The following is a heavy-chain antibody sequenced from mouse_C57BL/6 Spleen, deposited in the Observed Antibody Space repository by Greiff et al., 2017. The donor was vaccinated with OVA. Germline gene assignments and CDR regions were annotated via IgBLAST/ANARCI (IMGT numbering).Heavy chain of an antibody. J-gene: IGHJ4*01. D-gene: IGHD1-1*01. CDR3: ARGTDGSPSYAMDY. Sequence: EVKLVESGGGLVKPGGSLKLSCAASGFTFSSYAMSWVRQTPEKRLEWVATISDGGSYTYYPDNVKGRFTISRDNAKNNLYLQMSHLKSEDTAMYYCARGTDGSPSYAMDYWGQGTSVTVSS. CDR2: ISDGGSYT. V-gene: IGHV5-4*03. CDR1: GFTFSSYA.